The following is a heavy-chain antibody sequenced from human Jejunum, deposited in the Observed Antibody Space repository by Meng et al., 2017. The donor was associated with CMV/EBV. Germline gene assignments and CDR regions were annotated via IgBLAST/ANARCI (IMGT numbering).Heavy chain of an antibody. CDR2: INTNTGNP. V-gene: IGHV7-4-1*02. D-gene: IGHD2-15*01. CDR1: GYTFTSYA. CDR3: ARGRFCSGGSCYHDY. J-gene: IGHJ4*02. Sequence: SGYTFTSYAMNWGRQAPGQGLEWMGWINTNTGNPTYAQGFTGRFVFSLDTSVSTAYLQISSLTAEDTAVYYCARGRFCSGGSCYHDYWGQGTLVTVSS.